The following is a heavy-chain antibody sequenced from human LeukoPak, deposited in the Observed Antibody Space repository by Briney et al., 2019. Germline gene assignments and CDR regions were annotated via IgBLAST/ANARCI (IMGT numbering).Heavy chain of an antibody. J-gene: IGHJ4*02. CDR2: IIPIFGTA. CDR1: GGTFSSHA. CDR3: ARGRTYYDFWSGYPNFDY. Sequence: SVKVSCKASGGTFSSHAISWVRQAPGHGREWMGGIIPIFGTANYAQKFQGRVTITAEESTSTADMELMRLSVADTAVYYCARGRTYYDFWSGYPNFDYWGQGTLVTVSS. D-gene: IGHD3-3*01. V-gene: IGHV1-69*13.